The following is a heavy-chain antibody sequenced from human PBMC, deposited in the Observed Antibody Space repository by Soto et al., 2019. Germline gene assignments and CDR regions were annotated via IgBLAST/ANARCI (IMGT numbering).Heavy chain of an antibody. Sequence: EVRLLESGGGLVQPGGSLRLSGAASGFTFSVYAMSWVRQAPGKGLEWVSGISGSGDSTHYADSVKGRFTVSRDNSKSMLYLQTNSLRAEDTAIYYCAKALYGGFTYWGQGTLVTVSS. J-gene: IGHJ4*02. CDR2: ISGSGDST. V-gene: IGHV3-23*01. CDR1: GFTFSVYA. D-gene: IGHD3-10*01. CDR3: AKALYGGFTY.